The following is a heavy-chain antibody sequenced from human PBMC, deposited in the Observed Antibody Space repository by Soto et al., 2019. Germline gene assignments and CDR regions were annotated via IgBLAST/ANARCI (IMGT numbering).Heavy chain of an antibody. V-gene: IGHV4-31*03. Sequence: QVQLQESGPGLVKPSQTLSLTCTVSGGSISSGGYYWSWIRQHPGKGLEWVGYIYYSGSTYYNPSLKSRVTISVDTSKNQFSLKVSSVTAADTAMYYCAGIYSGSPGGTLRYWGQGTLVTVSS. CDR1: GGSISSGGYY. CDR3: AGIYSGSPGGTLRY. CDR2: IYYSGST. D-gene: IGHD1-26*01. J-gene: IGHJ4*02.